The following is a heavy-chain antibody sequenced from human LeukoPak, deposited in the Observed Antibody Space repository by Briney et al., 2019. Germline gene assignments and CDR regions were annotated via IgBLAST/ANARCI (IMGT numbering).Heavy chain of an antibody. J-gene: IGHJ4*02. D-gene: IGHD3-16*01. CDR2: ISYDGSNK. CDR1: GFTFSSYA. V-gene: IGHV3-30-3*01. CDR3: ARVGGEYVVSDY. Sequence: GGSLRLSCAASGFTFSSYAMHWVRQAPGKGLEWVAVISYDGSNKYYADSVKGRFTISRDNANNSVYLQMNSLTAEDTAVYYCARVGGEYVVSDYWGQGTLVAVSS.